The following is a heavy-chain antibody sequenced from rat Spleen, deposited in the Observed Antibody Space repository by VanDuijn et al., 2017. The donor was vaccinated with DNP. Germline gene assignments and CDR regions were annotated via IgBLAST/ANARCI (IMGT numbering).Heavy chain of an antibody. Sequence: EVQLVESGGGLVQPGRSLKLSCAASGFTFSAYYVAWVRQAPAKGLEWVAYIGSPAYAPYYGDSVKGRFTISRDNAKNTLYLQMNSLRSEDTATYYCARDGRLAYWGQGTLVTVSS. CDR3: ARDGRLAY. D-gene: IGHD1-12*02. J-gene: IGHJ3*01. CDR1: GFTFSAYY. CDR2: IGSPAYAP. V-gene: IGHV5-22*01.